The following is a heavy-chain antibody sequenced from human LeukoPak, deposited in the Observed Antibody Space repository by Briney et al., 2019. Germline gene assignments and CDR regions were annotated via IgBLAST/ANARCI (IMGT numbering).Heavy chain of an antibody. CDR1: GFTFSDYY. CDR3: ARDLCSSTSCYWGYYYYGMDV. V-gene: IGHV3-11*04. J-gene: IGHJ6*02. Sequence: GGSLRLSCAASGFTFSDYYMTWLRQAPGKGLEWLSYISNSGSTVFYADSVKGRFTISRDNAKNSLYLQMNSLRAEDTAVYYCARDLCSSTSCYWGYYYYGMDVWGQGTTVTVSS. CDR2: ISNSGSTV. D-gene: IGHD2-2*01.